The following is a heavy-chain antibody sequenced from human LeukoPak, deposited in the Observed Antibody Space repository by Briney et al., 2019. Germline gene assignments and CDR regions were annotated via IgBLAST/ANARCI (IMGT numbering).Heavy chain of an antibody. CDR3: AKVFSSSVTKYIPFDY. D-gene: IGHD6-13*01. Sequence: GGSLRLSCAASGFTFSSYAMSWVRQAPGKGLEWVSAISGSGGSTYYADSVKGRFTISRDNSKNTLYLQMNSLRAEDTAVYYCAKVFSSSVTKYIPFDYWGQGTLVTVSS. CDR2: ISGSGGST. V-gene: IGHV3-23*01. CDR1: GFTFSSYA. J-gene: IGHJ4*02.